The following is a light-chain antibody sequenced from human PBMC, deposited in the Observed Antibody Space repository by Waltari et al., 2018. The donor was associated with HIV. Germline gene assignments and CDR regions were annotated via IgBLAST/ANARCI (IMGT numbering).Light chain of an antibody. Sequence: QSVLTQPPSASGTPGQRIIISCSGSTSNIGTNNVNWYQQLPGTTPRLLMHSNIQRTSGVPDRFSGSRSGTSASLAISGLQSEDEADYYCSAWDASLGAWMFGGGTKLTVL. CDR2: SNI. CDR1: TSNIGTNN. CDR3: SAWDASLGAWM. J-gene: IGLJ3*02. V-gene: IGLV1-44*01.